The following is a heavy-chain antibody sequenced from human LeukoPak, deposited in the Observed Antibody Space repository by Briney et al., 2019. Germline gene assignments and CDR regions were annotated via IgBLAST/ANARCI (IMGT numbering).Heavy chain of an antibody. J-gene: IGHJ4*02. CDR1: GFTFDDYA. CDR3: AKDWAARLGGFDY. CDR2: TSWNSGSI. Sequence: GGSLRLSCAASGFTFDDYAMHWVRQAPGKGLEWVSGTSWNSGSIGYADSVKGRFTISRDNAKNSLYLQMNSLRAEDTALYYCAKDWAARLGGFDYWGQGTLVTVSS. V-gene: IGHV3-9*01. D-gene: IGHD6-6*01.